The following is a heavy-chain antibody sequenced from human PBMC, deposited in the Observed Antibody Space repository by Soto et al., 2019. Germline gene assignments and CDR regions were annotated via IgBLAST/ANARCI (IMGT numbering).Heavy chain of an antibody. D-gene: IGHD2-15*01. J-gene: IGHJ6*03. Sequence: EVQLVESGGGLVQPGGSLRLSCAASGFTFSSYSLNWVRQAPGKGLEWVSSITSSGASIYYADSVKGRFTISRDNAKNSLYLQMSSLRAEDTAVYYCARDGSEGSGEIGYYYYMDVWGKGTTATVSS. V-gene: IGHV3-21*01. CDR2: ITSSGASI. CDR3: ARDGSEGSGEIGYYYYMDV. CDR1: GFTFSSYS.